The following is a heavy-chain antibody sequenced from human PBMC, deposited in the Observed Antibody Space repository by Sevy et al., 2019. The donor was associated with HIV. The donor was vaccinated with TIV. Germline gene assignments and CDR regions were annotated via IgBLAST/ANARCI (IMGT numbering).Heavy chain of an antibody. D-gene: IGHD2-15*01. Sequence: GGSLRLSCAASGFAFSSYGMHWVRQAPGKGLEWVAVIRYDGSNKFYADSVKGRFTISRDNSKNTLYLQMNSLRADDKAVYYCAKHEAATPDYYYGMDVWGQGTPVTVSS. CDR1: GFAFSSYG. CDR3: AKHEAATPDYYYGMDV. J-gene: IGHJ6*02. CDR2: IRYDGSNK. V-gene: IGHV3-30*18.